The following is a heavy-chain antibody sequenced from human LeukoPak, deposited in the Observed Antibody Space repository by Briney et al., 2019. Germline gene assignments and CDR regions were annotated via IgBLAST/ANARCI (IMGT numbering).Heavy chain of an antibody. CDR3: ARATWDPNYYYYMDV. CDR1: GFTFSSYT. J-gene: IGHJ6*03. CDR2: ISSSSSYI. V-gene: IGHV3-21*01. D-gene: IGHD1-26*01. Sequence: AGRSLRLSCAASGFTFSSYTMKWVRQAPGKGLEWVSYISSSSSYIYYADSVKGRFTISRDNAKNSLFLQMNSLRAEDTAVYFCARATWDPNYYYYMDVWGKGTTVTISS.